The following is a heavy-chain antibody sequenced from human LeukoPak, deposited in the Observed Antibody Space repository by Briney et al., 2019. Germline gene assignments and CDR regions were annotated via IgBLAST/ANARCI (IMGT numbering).Heavy chain of an antibody. D-gene: IGHD6-19*01. CDR1: GGSISSYY. CDR3: ARENGSGWPYFDD. V-gene: IGHV4-59*01. Sequence: PSETLSLTCTVSGGSISSYYWSWIRQPPGKGLEWIGYIYYSGSTNYNPSLKSRVTISVDTSKNQFSLKLSSVTAADTAVYYCARENGSGWPYFDDWGQGTLVTVSS. J-gene: IGHJ4*02. CDR2: IYYSGST.